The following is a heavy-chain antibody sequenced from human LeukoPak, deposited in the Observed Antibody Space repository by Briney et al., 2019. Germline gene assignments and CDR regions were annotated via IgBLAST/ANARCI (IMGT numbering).Heavy chain of an antibody. CDR2: ISYGGSNK. V-gene: IGHV3-30*04. CDR3: AKDPVDYGNAYYSYGMDV. CDR1: GFTFSSYD. D-gene: IGHD4-17*01. Sequence: GGSLRLSCAASGFTFSSYDMHWLRQAPGKGLEWVADISYGGSNKYYADSVKGRFTISRDNSKNTLYLQMNSLRAEDTAVYYSAKDPVDYGNAYYSYGMDVWGKGTTVTVSS. J-gene: IGHJ6*04.